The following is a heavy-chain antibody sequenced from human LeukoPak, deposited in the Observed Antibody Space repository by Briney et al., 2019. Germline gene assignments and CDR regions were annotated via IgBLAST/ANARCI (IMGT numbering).Heavy chain of an antibody. Sequence: PGGSLRLSCAASGFTVSNSYMSWVRQAPGKGLEWVSIFYSDDDTHYPDSEKGRFTISRDNSKNTLYLQMNSLRVEDTAVYYCAREGYYDTSGASRAFDIWGQGTMVTVSS. CDR3: AREGYYDTSGASRAFDI. CDR2: FYSDDDT. CDR1: GFTVSNSY. D-gene: IGHD3-22*01. V-gene: IGHV3-66*02. J-gene: IGHJ3*02.